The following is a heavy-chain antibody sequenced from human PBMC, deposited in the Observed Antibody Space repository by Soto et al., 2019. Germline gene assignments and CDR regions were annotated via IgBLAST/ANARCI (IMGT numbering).Heavy chain of an antibody. V-gene: IGHV4-59*01. CDR2: IFYSGGT. CDR1: GDSISNYY. CDR3: ARDSFAYIRSWYYYGMDV. D-gene: IGHD6-13*01. J-gene: IGHJ6*02. Sequence: QVQLQESGPGLVKPSETLSLTCTVSGDSISNYYWSWIRQPPGKGLEWIGYIFYSGGTNYNPSLKRRVIMSVDASKHLSSLKLSSVTAADTAVYYCARDSFAYIRSWYYYGMDVWGQGTTVNVSS.